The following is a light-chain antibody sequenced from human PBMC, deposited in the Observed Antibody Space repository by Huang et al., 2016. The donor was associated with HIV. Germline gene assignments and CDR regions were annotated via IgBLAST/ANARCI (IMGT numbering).Light chain of an antibody. CDR3: LQYYSVPQT. V-gene: IGKV4-1*01. J-gene: IGKJ1*01. Sequence: DIVMTQSPDSLAVSPGERATINCKSSQTVLYSLNKKNYLAWFQQKTGRPPKLLIYWATTRESGVPDRFSGSCSGTDFTLTINNLQAEDVAVYFCLQYYSVPQTFGHGTKVEIK. CDR1: QTVLYSLNKKNY. CDR2: WAT.